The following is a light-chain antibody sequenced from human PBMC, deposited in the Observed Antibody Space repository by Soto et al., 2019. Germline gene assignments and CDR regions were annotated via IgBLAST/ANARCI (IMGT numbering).Light chain of an antibody. CDR3: QQSYSALLT. Sequence: DIQMTQSPSSLSASVGDRVTITCRPSQGISSYLNWYQQKPGKAPKLLIYAASSLQSGVPSRFSGSGSATDFTVTISSLQPEDCATYYCQQSYSALLTFGPGTKVDIK. J-gene: IGKJ3*01. CDR2: AAS. V-gene: IGKV1-39*01. CDR1: QGISSY.